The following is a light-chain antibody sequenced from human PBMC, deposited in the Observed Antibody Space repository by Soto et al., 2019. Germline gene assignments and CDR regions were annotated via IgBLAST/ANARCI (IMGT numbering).Light chain of an antibody. Sequence: EVVVTQSPATLSVSPGERATLACRASQSVSSNLAWYQQKPGQAPRLLIYGASTRATGIPARFSGSGSGTEFTLTIRSLQSEDFAVYYCQQYNNWLSITFGQGTRLEIK. CDR2: GAS. J-gene: IGKJ5*01. V-gene: IGKV3-15*01. CDR3: QQYNNWLSIT. CDR1: QSVSSN.